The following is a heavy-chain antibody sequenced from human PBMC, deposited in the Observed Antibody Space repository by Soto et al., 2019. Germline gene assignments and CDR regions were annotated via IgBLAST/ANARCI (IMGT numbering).Heavy chain of an antibody. J-gene: IGHJ4*02. Sequence: SQTLSLTCAISGDSVSSNSAAWNWIRQSPSRGLEWLGRTYYRSKWYNDYAVSVKSRITINPDTSKNQFSLQLNSVTPEDTAVYYCARAGQGYDYIWGSYRYSPFDYWGQGTLVTVSS. CDR3: ARAGQGYDYIWGSYRYSPFDY. D-gene: IGHD3-16*02. CDR2: TYYRSKWYN. V-gene: IGHV6-1*01. CDR1: GDSVSSNSAA.